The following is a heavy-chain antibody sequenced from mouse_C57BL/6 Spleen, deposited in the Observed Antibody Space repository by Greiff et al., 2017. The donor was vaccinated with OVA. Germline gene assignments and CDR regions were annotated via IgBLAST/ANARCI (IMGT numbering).Heavy chain of an antibody. CDR2: IDPETGGT. J-gene: IGHJ3*01. CDR3: TRDSNYVAWFAY. V-gene: IGHV1-15*01. D-gene: IGHD2-5*01. Sequence: QVQLKESGAELVRPGASVTLSCKASGYTFTDYEMHWVKQTPVHGLEWIGAIDPETGGTAYNQKFKGKAILTADKSSSTAYMELRSLTSEDSAVYYCTRDSNYVAWFAYWGQGTLVTVSA. CDR1: GYTFTDYE.